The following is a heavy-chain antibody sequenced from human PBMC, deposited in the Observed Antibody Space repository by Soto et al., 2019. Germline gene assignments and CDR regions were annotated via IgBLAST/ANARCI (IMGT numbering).Heavy chain of an antibody. Sequence: EVQLVESGGGLVQPGGSLRLSCAASGFTFSNYDMHWVRQVTGKGLEWVSGITTAGDTYYPGSVKGRFTSSREKAKNSLYLQMTSLSAGDTAVYYCARELHGGSYGMDVWGQGTTVTVSS. CDR1: GFTFSNYD. CDR3: ARELHGGSYGMDV. V-gene: IGHV3-13*01. J-gene: IGHJ6*02. CDR2: ITTAGDT.